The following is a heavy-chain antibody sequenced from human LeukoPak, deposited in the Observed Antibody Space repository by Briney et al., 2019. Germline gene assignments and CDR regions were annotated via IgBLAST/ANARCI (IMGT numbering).Heavy chain of an antibody. CDR2: IWYDGSNK. Sequence: PGGSLRLSCAASGFTFSSYGMHWVRQAPGKGLEWVAVIWYDGSNKYYADSVKGRFSISRDNSKNTLYLQMNSLRAEDTAVYYCARDRGSPPDLNTYYYDSSGAKDYWGQGTLVTVSS. J-gene: IGHJ4*02. V-gene: IGHV3-33*01. CDR1: GFTFSSYG. CDR3: ARDRGSPPDLNTYYYDSSGAKDY. D-gene: IGHD3-22*01.